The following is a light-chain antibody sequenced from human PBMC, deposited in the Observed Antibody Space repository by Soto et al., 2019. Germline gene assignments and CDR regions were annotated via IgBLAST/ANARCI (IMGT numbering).Light chain of an antibody. J-gene: IGLJ1*01. CDR2: GNS. CDR3: QSYDFGLSAHNYV. V-gene: IGLV1-40*01. CDR1: SSNIGAGYD. Sequence: QSVLTQPPSVSGAPGQRVTISCTGTSSNIGAGYDVHWYQQLPGTAPKLLIYGNSDRPSGVPDRFSGSKSGTSASLAITGLQADDEAEYYCQSYDFGLSAHNYVFGTGTKVTVL.